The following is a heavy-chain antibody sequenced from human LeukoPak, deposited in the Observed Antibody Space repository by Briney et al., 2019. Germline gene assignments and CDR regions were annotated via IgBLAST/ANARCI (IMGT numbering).Heavy chain of an antibody. D-gene: IGHD2-15*01. Sequence: GGSLRLSCAASGFTFSDYYMSWIRQAPGKGLEWVSYISSSGSTIYYAGSVKGRFTISRDNAKNSLYLQMNSLRAEDTAVYYCARDRSVVVVAATHPGDYWGQGTLVTVSS. J-gene: IGHJ4*02. CDR2: ISSSGSTI. CDR3: ARDRSVVVVAATHPGDY. V-gene: IGHV3-11*01. CDR1: GFTFSDYY.